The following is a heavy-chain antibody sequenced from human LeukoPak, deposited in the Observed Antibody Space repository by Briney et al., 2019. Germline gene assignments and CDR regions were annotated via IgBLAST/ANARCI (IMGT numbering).Heavy chain of an antibody. CDR2: INHSGTT. J-gene: IGHJ4*02. D-gene: IGHD3-10*01. CDR1: GEFFSGYY. V-gene: IGHV4-34*01. Sequence: SETLSLTCDVYGEFFSGYYWSWIRQPPGKGLEWIGDINHSGTTKYNPSLKSRVTLLIGTSKSHFSLKVNSVTAADTAVYYCARLPLGAFGEVLNFDLWGQGTVVTVSS. CDR3: ARLPLGAFGEVLNFDL.